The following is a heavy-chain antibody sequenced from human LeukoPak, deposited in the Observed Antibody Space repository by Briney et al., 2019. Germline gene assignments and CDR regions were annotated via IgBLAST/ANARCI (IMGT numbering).Heavy chain of an antibody. CDR3: AREAFNYGDHYFDY. D-gene: IGHD4-17*01. Sequence: GGTLRLSCAASGFTLSSYWMHWVRQAPGKGLVWVSRMNSDGSSTTYADSVKGRFTISRDNAKNALYLQMSSLRAKDTAVYHCAREAFNYGDHYFDYWGQGTLVTVSS. V-gene: IGHV3-74*01. CDR1: GFTLSSYW. CDR2: MNSDGSST. J-gene: IGHJ4*02.